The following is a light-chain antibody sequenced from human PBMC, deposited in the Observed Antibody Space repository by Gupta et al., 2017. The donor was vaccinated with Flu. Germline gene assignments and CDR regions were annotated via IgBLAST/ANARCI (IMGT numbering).Light chain of an antibody. Sequence: VTPGLPPADAGSFCHRALQSNRNNYLDWYQQKRGQAPRLLFYCASDRASGVPDRFSGSGSGTDFTLTISRVEPEDFGVYYCQQDGLLPWTFGQGTKVEIK. J-gene: IGKJ1*01. V-gene: IGKV3-20*01. CDR2: CAS. CDR1: QSNRNNY. CDR3: QQDGLLPWT.